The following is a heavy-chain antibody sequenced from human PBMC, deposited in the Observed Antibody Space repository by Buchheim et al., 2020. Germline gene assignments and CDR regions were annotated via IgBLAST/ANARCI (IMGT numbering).Heavy chain of an antibody. Sequence: QVQLQESGPGLVKPSETLSLTCTVSGGSISSYYWSWIRQPPGKGLEWIGYIYYSGSTNYNPSLKSRVTTSVDTSKNQFSLKLSSVTAADTAVYYCARERVEYYYDSSGSLLDYWGQGTL. CDR3: ARERVEYYYDSSGSLLDY. CDR1: GGSISSYY. V-gene: IGHV4-59*01. J-gene: IGHJ4*02. D-gene: IGHD3-22*01. CDR2: IYYSGST.